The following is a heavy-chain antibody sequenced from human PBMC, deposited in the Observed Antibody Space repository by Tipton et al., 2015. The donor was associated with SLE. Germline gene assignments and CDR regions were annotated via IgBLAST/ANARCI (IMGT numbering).Heavy chain of an antibody. CDR2: IKQDGSEK. D-gene: IGHD3-22*01. CDR1: GFTFSSYW. J-gene: IGHJ3*02. Sequence: SLRLSCAASGFTFSSYWMSWVRQAPGKGLEWVANIKQDGSEKYYVDSVKGRFTISRDNAKNSPYLQMNSLRAEDTAVYYCASPGGITMIVPRAFDIWGQGTMVTVSS. V-gene: IGHV3-7*01. CDR3: ASPGGITMIVPRAFDI.